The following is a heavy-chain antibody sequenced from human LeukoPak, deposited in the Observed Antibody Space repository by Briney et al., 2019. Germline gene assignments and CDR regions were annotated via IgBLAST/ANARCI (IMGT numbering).Heavy chain of an antibody. V-gene: IGHV3-7*01. Sequence: GGSLRLSCAASGFTFSSYWMNWVRQAPGKGLEWVANIKKDGSERYYVDSVKGRFTISRDNTKKSLYLQMNTLRAEDTAVYYCARDLAGPPQEAFDIWGQGPMVTVSS. CDR1: GFTFSSYW. CDR3: ARDLAGPPQEAFDI. J-gene: IGHJ3*02. CDR2: IKKDGSER.